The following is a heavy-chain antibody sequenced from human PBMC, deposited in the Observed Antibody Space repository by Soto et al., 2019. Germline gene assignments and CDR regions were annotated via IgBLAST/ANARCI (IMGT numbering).Heavy chain of an antibody. V-gene: IGHV4-39*01. J-gene: IGHJ6*02. CDR2: IYYSGST. CDR1: GGSISSSSYY. CDR3: ARHGRERVYYGMDV. D-gene: IGHD1-26*01. Sequence: SETLSLTCTVSGGSISSSSYYWGWIRQPPGKGLEWIGSIYYSGSTYYNPSLKSRVTISVDTPKNQFSLKLSSVTAADTAVYYCARHGRERVYYGMDVWGQGTTVTV.